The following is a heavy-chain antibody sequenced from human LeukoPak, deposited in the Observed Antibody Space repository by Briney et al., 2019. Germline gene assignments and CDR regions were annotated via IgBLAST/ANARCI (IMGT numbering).Heavy chain of an antibody. D-gene: IGHD5-18*01. CDR3: ARETSSAAMGGPYGMDV. CDR2: ISYDGSNK. J-gene: IGHJ6*02. Sequence: GGSLRLSCAASGFTFSSYAMHWVRQAPGKGLEWVAVISYDGSNKYYADSVKGRFTISRDNSKNTLYLQMNSLRAEDTAVYYCARETSSAAMGGPYGMDVWGQGTTVTVSS. CDR1: GFTFSSYA. V-gene: IGHV3-30-3*01.